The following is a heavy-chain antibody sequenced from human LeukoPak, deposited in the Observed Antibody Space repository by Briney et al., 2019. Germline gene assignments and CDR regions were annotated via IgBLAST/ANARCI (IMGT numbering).Heavy chain of an antibody. J-gene: IGHJ4*02. D-gene: IGHD6-19*01. CDR1: NTSISSYF. CDR3: ASQYNSGWGLGY. Sequence: SETLSLTCTVSNTSISSYFWSWIRQPAGKGLEWIGRIYSSGSTRYNPSLKSRVTMSLDTSKNQFSLKLSSVTAADTAVYYCASQYNSGWGLGYWGQGALVTVSS. V-gene: IGHV4-4*07. CDR2: IYSSGST.